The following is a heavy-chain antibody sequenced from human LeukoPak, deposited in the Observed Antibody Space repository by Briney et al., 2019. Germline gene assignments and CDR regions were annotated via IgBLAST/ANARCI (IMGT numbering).Heavy chain of an antibody. CDR2: IWYDGSNK. J-gene: IGHJ4*02. Sequence: PGRSLRLSCAASGFTFSSYGMHWVRQAPGKGLEWVAVIWYDGSNKYYADSVKGRFTISRDNSKNTLYLQVNSLRAEDTAVYYCAKESRGYSYGYYFDYWGQGTLVTVSS. CDR3: AKESRGYSYGYYFDY. D-gene: IGHD5-18*01. V-gene: IGHV3-33*06. CDR1: GFTFSSYG.